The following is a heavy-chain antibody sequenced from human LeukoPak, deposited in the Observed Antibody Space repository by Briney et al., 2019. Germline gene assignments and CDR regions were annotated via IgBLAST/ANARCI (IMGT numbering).Heavy chain of an antibody. J-gene: IGHJ5*02. Sequence: ASVKVSCKASGYTFTSYGISWVRQAPGQGLEWMGWISAYNGNTNYAQKLQSRVTMTTDTSTSTAYMELRSLRSDDTAVYYCARDTPFSLAYCGGDCYLSAWGQGTLVTVSS. V-gene: IGHV1-18*01. CDR1: GYTFTSYG. CDR2: ISAYNGNT. CDR3: ARDTPFSLAYCGGDCYLSA. D-gene: IGHD2-21*02.